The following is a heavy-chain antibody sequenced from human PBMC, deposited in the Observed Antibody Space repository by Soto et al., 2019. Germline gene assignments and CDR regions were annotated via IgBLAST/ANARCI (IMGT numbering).Heavy chain of an antibody. D-gene: IGHD3-10*01. V-gene: IGHV1-69*04. CDR2: VNPIVSMS. CDR1: GDTFNFYS. J-gene: IGHJ4*02. Sequence: QVQLVQSGAEVKRPGSSVKVSCKASGDTFNFYSINWVRQAPGLGLEWMGRVNPIVSMSNYAQRFQGRVTMTADKSTGTAYMELSDLRSEDTAIYYCATSYGSGYRAFDYWGQGALVTVSS. CDR3: ATSYGSGYRAFDY.